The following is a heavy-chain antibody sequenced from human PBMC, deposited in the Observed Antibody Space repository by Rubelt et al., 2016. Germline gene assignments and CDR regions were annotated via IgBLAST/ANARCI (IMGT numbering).Heavy chain of an antibody. CDR2: IKFDEIEK. Sequence: EVQLVESGGGLIQPGGSLRLSCAASGFTFTNFWMSWVRQAPGKGLEWVANIKFDEIEKYSVDSVKGRFTISRANAKNSLFLQMNSRRAEDTAVDDCARGREAVAGRGGDAFDIWGQGTKVTVSS. J-gene: IGHJ3*02. V-gene: IGHV3-7*03. D-gene: IGHD6-19*01. CDR3: ARGREAVAGRGGDAFDI. CDR1: GFTFTNFW.